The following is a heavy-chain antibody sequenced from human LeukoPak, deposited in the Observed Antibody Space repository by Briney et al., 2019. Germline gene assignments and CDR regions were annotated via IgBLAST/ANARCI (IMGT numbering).Heavy chain of an antibody. Sequence: PGGSLRLSCVASGFTFSGFGMRRVRQAPGKGLEWVAVISYNARHEYYRDSVKGRFSISRDNSKNTVSLQMDSLTIEDTAVYYCVRGGSPPTSTWSLDEWGQGTLVSVSS. J-gene: IGHJ4*02. V-gene: IGHV3-30*03. CDR3: VRGGSPPTSTWSLDE. D-gene: IGHD2-2*01. CDR2: ISYNARHE. CDR1: GFTFSGFG.